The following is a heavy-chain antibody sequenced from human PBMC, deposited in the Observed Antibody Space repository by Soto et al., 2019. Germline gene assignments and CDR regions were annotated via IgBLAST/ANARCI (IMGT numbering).Heavy chain of an antibody. CDR3: AGLASFYSSSSRYNWFDP. V-gene: IGHV4-4*02. CDR1: GGSISSSNW. J-gene: IGHJ5*02. CDR2: IYHSGST. Sequence: LSGTLALTCAVSGGSISSSNWWSWVRQPPGKGLEWIGEIYHSGSTNYNPSLKSRVTISVDKSKNQFSLKLSSVTAADTALYYCAGLASFYSSSSRYNWFDPWGQGPLVTGSP. D-gene: IGHD6-6*01.